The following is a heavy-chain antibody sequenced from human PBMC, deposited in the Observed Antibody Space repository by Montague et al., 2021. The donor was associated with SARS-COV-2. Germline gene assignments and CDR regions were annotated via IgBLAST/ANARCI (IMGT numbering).Heavy chain of an antibody. Sequence: SETLSLTCSVSGGSFDSDNFFWGWIRQPPGKRREWIGVISNGGRTFDNPSLKSRVTISVHTSRNQLSLNVKSVTAADTAVYYCARHRRYDVVTYYPDFWGQGILVTVSS. CDR1: GGSFDSDNFF. D-gene: IGHD3-9*01. CDR3: ARHRRYDVVTYYPDF. CDR2: ISNGGRT. J-gene: IGHJ4*02. V-gene: IGHV4-39*01.